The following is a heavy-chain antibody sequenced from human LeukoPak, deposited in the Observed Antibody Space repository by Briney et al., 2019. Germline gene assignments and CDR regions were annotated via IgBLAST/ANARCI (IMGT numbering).Heavy chain of an antibody. CDR2: ISAYNGNT. J-gene: IGHJ6*04. CDR3: ARGCSSTSCYDYYYGMDV. CDR1: GYTFTSYG. V-gene: IGHV1-18*01. Sequence: EASVKVSCKASGYTFTSYGISWVRQAPGQGLEWMGWISAYNGNTNYAQKLQGRVTMTTDTSTSTAYMELSSLRSEDTAVYYCARGCSSTSCYDYYYGMDVWGKGTTVTVSS. D-gene: IGHD2-2*01.